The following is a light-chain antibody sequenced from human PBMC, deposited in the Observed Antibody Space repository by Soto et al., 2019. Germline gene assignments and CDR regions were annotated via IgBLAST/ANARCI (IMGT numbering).Light chain of an antibody. CDR3: SSYTSSSIYV. V-gene: IGLV2-14*03. J-gene: IGLJ1*01. CDR1: SSDVGGYEH. CDR2: DVS. Sequence: QSVLTQPASVSGSPGQSITISCTGTSSDVGGYEHVSWYQQHPGKAPKLLIFDVSNRPSGVSDRFSGSKSGNTASLTISGLQAEDEAEYHCSSYTSSSIYVFGTGTKVTVL.